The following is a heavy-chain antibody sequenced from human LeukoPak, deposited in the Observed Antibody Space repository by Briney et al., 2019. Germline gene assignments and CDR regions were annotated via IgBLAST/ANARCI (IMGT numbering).Heavy chain of an antibody. CDR3: AQPRAATTQANDGYYYYGMDG. CDR1: GGTFSSYA. D-gene: IGHD1-1*01. J-gene: IGHJ6*02. CDR2: IIPIFDTA. Sequence: GASVKVSCKASGGTFSSYAISWVRQAPGQGLEWMGGIIPIFDTANYAQKFQGRVTITAAESTSTASMELSSLRSEDTAVYYCAQPRAATTQANDGYYYYGMDGWGQGSTVTVSS. V-gene: IGHV1-69*13.